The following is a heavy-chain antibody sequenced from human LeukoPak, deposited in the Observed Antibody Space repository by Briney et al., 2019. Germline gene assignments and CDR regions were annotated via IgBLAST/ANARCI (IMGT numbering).Heavy chain of an antibody. CDR2: IYYSGST. D-gene: IGHD3-10*01. Sequence: SETLSLTCTVSGGSISSYYWSWIRQPPGKGLEWIGDIYYSGSTNYNPSLKSRVTISVDTSKNQFSLKLSSVTAADTAVYYCARGGVVRGVPLFDYWGQGTLVTVSS. V-gene: IGHV4-59*01. CDR1: GGSISSYY. CDR3: ARGGVVRGVPLFDY. J-gene: IGHJ4*02.